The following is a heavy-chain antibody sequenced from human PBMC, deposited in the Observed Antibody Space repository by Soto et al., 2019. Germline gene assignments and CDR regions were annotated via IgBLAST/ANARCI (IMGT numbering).Heavy chain of an antibody. CDR3: ARARCSGGTCYPHDAFDI. D-gene: IGHD2-15*01. Sequence: PGGSLRLSCTISGFTFGDYAMSWFRQAPGKGLEWVGFIRTKDYGGTTEYVASVKGRFTISRDDSKSIAYLQMNSLKTEDTAVYYCARARCSGGTCYPHDAFDIWGQGTMVTVSS. J-gene: IGHJ3*02. CDR1: GFTFGDYA. V-gene: IGHV3-49*03. CDR2: IRTKDYGGTT.